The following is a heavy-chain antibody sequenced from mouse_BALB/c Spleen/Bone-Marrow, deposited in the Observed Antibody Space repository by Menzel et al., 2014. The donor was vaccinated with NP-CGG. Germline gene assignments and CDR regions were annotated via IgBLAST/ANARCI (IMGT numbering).Heavy chain of an antibody. CDR3: ARYPSYYYGYAMDY. CDR2: ISSGGGNT. CDR1: GFTFSSYT. J-gene: IGHJ4*01. V-gene: IGHV5-9*03. D-gene: IGHD1-1*01. Sequence: EVQLVESGGGSVKPGGSLKLSCAASGFTFSSYTMSWVRQTPEKRLEWVATISSGGGNTYYPDSVKGRFTISRDNAKNNLYLQMSSLRSEDTALYYCARYPSYYYGYAMDYWGQGTSVTVSS.